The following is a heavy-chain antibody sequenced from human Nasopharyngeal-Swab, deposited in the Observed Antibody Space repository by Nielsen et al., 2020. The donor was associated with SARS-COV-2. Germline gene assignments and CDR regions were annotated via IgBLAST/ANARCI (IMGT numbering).Heavy chain of an antibody. V-gene: IGHV3-30*03. CDR3: ARDGGGDGYNYEGYFDL. CDR1: GFTFSSYG. D-gene: IGHD5-24*01. CDR2: ISYDGSTT. Sequence: GGSLRLSCAASGFTFSSYGMHWVRQAPGKGLEWVSVISYDGSTTYYADSVKGRFTISRDNSKNTLYLQMNSLRAEDTAVYYCARDGGGDGYNYEGYFDLWGRGTLVTVSS. J-gene: IGHJ2*01.